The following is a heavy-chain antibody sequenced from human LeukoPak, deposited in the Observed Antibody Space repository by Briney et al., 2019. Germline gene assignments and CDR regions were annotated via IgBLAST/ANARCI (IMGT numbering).Heavy chain of an antibody. CDR3: AKDFWFSDYGDYGDAFDI. Sequence: GGSLRLSCAASGFTFSSYAMSWVRQAPGKGLEWVSAISGSGGSTYYADSVKGRFTISRDNSKNTLYLQMNSLRAEDTAVYYCAKDFWFSDYGDYGDAFDIWGQGTMVTVSS. V-gene: IGHV3-23*01. CDR2: ISGSGGST. CDR1: GFTFSSYA. J-gene: IGHJ3*02. D-gene: IGHD4-17*01.